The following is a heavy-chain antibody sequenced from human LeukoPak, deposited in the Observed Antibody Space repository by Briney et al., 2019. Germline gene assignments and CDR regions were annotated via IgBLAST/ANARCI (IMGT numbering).Heavy chain of an antibody. J-gene: IGHJ3*02. V-gene: IGHV3-30*02. CDR2: IRYDGSNK. Sequence: GGSLRLSCAASGFTFSSYGMHWVRQAPGKGLEWVAFIRYDGSNKYYADSVKGRYTISRDNSKNTLYLQMNSLRAEDTAEYYCARTSYDAFDIWGQGTMVTVSS. D-gene: IGHD1/OR15-1a*01. CDR1: GFTFSSYG. CDR3: ARTSYDAFDI.